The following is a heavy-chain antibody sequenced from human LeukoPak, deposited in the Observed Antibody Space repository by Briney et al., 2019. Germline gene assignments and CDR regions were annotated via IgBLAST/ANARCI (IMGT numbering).Heavy chain of an antibody. Sequence: GGSLRLSCAASGFSFNAYYMSWIRQAPGKGLEWIPYISPSGTTEYYIDSVKGRFTISRDNAKNSLYLRMNSLSAEDTAVYYCARTYDSHGYYPDYWGQGTLVTVSS. CDR3: ARTYDSHGYYPDY. V-gene: IGHV3-11*01. D-gene: IGHD3-22*01. CDR2: ISPSGTTE. J-gene: IGHJ4*02. CDR1: GFSFNAYY.